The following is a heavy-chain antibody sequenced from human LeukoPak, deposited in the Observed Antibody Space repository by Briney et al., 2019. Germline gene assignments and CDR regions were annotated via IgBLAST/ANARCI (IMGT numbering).Heavy chain of an antibody. CDR2: ISGNGDST. Sequence: GGSLRLSCAASGFSFSSYAMSWVRQAPGRGLEWVSSISGNGDSTYYADSVKGRFTISRDKSKNTLYLQMNSQRAEDTAIYYCAKCPLFYDSRGYEYWGQEPWSPSPQ. CDR3: AKCPLFYDSRGYEY. CDR1: GFSFSSYA. J-gene: IGHJ4*01. D-gene: IGHD3-22*01. V-gene: IGHV3-23*01.